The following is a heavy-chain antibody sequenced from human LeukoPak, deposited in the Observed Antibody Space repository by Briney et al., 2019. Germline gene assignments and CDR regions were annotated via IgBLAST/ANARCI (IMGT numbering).Heavy chain of an antibody. D-gene: IGHD5-18*01. J-gene: IGHJ4*02. Sequence: SVKVSCTASGGTFSSYAISWVRQAPGQGLEWMGGIIPIFGTANYAQKFQGRVTITTDESTSTAYMELSSLRSEDTAVYYCARSRGYCYCYPDYWGQGTLVTVSS. V-gene: IGHV1-69*05. CDR2: IIPIFGTA. CDR3: ARSRGYCYCYPDY. CDR1: GGTFSSYA.